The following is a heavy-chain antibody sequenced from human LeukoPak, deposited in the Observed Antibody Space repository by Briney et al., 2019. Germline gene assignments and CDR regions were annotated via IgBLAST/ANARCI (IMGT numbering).Heavy chain of an antibody. V-gene: IGHV1-2*06. D-gene: IGHD1-26*01. J-gene: IGHJ3*02. CDR2: INPNSGGT. CDR3: ARGVGPHDAFDI. CDR1: GYTFTGYY. Sequence: GASVRVSCKASGYTFTGYYMHWVRQAPGQGLEWMGRINPNSGGTNYAQKFQGRVTMTRDTSISTAYMELSRLRSDDTAVYYCARGVGPHDAFDIWGQGIMVTVSS.